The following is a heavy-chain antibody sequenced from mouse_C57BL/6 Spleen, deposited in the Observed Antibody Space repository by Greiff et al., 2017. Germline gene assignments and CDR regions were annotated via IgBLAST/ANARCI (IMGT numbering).Heavy chain of an antibody. J-gene: IGHJ2*01. V-gene: IGHV1-54*01. D-gene: IGHD1-1*01. Sequence: QVQLQQSGAELVRPGTSVKVSCKASGYAFTNYLIEWVKQRPGQGLEWIGVINPGSGGTNYNEKFKGKATLTADKSSSTAYMQLSSLTSEDSAVYCCARREYYGSSYRSYFDYWGQGTTLTVSS. CDR2: INPGSGGT. CDR1: GYAFTNYL. CDR3: ARREYYGSSYRSYFDY.